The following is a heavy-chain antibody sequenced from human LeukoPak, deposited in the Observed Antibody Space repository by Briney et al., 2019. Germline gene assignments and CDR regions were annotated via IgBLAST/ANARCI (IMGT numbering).Heavy chain of an antibody. V-gene: IGHV1-18*01. J-gene: IGHJ5*02. CDR1: GYTFNSYG. CDR3: ARRGLTNEDTYCNSTGCYIASGDWFDP. D-gene: IGHD2-2*02. CDR2: INPYNGNT. Sequence: ASVKVSCKTSGYTFNSYGISWVRQAPGQGPAWMGWINPYNGNTNYAQNLQGRVTMTADTSTSTAYMELRSLRSDDTAVYYCARRGLTNEDTYCNSTGCYIASGDWFDPWGQGTLVTVS.